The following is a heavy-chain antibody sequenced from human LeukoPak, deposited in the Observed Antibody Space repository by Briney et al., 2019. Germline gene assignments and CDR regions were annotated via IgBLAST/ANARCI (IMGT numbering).Heavy chain of an antibody. D-gene: IGHD2-2*02. CDR2: IYPGDSDT. Sequence: GASLQISCKGSGSIFTSYWSGGGRPLPGKGLEWMGIIYPGDSDTRDSPSFQGQVTISADKSIDTAYLQWSSLKASDTAMYYCARHASNTYAPFDYWGQGALVTVSS. J-gene: IGHJ4*02. CDR1: GSIFTSYW. V-gene: IGHV5-51*01. CDR3: ARHASNTYAPFDY.